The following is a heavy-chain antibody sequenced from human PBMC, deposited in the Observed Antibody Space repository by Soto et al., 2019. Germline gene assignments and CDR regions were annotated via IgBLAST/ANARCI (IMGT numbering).Heavy chain of an antibody. CDR3: ASRYGWAPDY. Sequence: QVQLQESGPGLVKPSETLSLTCTVSGGSIRSYYWSWIRQPPGKGLEWIGNNDYSGSTNYNHSEKSRVTISVETPKNQFSLKLNSVTDADTAVYSCASRYGWAPDYWGQGTLVTVSS. D-gene: IGHD4-17*01. CDR2: NDYSGST. CDR1: GGSIRSYY. V-gene: IGHV4-59*08. J-gene: IGHJ4*02.